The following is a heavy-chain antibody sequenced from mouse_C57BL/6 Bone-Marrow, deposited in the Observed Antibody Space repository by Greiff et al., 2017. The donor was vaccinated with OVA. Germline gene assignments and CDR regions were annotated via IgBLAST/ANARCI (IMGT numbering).Heavy chain of an antibody. CDR1: GYSFTGYY. Sequence: EVQLQQSGPELVKPGASVKISCKASGYSFTGYYMNWVKQSPEKSLEWIGEINPSTGGTTYNQKFKAKATLTVDKSSSTAYMQLKSLTSEDSAVYYCARSDGYLDYWGQGTTLTVSS. CDR2: INPSTGGT. J-gene: IGHJ2*01. D-gene: IGHD2-3*01. CDR3: ARSDGYLDY. V-gene: IGHV1-42*01.